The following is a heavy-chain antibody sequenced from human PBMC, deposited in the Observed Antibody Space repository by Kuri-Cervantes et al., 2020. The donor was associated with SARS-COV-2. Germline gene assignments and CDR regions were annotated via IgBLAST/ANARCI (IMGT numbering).Heavy chain of an antibody. D-gene: IGHD6-19*01. CDR3: ARTNKQWRGYFDY. J-gene: IGHJ4*02. V-gene: IGHV4-39*01. Sequence: SQTLSLTCAVSGGSISSGGYYWGWIRQPPGKGLEWIGSIYYSGSTYYNPSLKSRVTISVDTSKNQFSLKLSSVTAADTAVYYCARTNKQWRGYFDYWGQGTLVTVSS. CDR2: IYYSGST. CDR1: GGSISSGGYY.